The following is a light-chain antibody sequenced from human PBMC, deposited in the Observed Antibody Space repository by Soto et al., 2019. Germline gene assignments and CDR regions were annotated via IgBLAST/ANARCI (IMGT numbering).Light chain of an antibody. CDR1: QSIGRN. V-gene: IGKV3-15*01. CDR3: QQYNNWPRT. Sequence: EIMMTQSPATLSVSPGERATLACRASQSIGRNLVWCQQKPGQAPRLLMYDVSTRATGAPARFSGSGAGTEFTLTISSLQSEDFAVYYCQQYNNWPRTFGQGTKVDIK. CDR2: DVS. J-gene: IGKJ1*01.